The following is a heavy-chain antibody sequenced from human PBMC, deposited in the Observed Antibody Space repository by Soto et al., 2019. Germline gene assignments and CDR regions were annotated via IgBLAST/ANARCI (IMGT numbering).Heavy chain of an antibody. CDR1: GFTFSSYA. CDR3: ARRGSGSYYDY. CDR2: ISGSGGST. V-gene: IGHV3-23*01. Sequence: EVQLLESGGGLVQPGGSLRLSCAASGFTFSSYAMRWVRQAPGKGLEWVSAISGSGGSTYYADSVKGRFTISRDNSKHALYLQMNSLRAGDTAVYYCARRGSGSYYDYWGQGTLVTVSS. D-gene: IGHD1-26*01. J-gene: IGHJ4*02.